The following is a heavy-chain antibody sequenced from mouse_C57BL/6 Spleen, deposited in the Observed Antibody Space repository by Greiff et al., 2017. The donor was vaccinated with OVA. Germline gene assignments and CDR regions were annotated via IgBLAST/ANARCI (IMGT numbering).Heavy chain of an antibody. CDR2: ISYDGSN. V-gene: IGHV3-6*01. D-gene: IGHD1-1*01. CDR1: GYSITSGYY. CDR3: ARGHYYYGSSDY. J-gene: IGHJ2*01. Sequence: VQLKESGPGLVKPSQSLSLTCSVTGYSITSGYYWNWIRQFPGNKLEWMGYISYDGSNNYNPSLKNRISITRDTSKNQFFLKLNSVTTEDTATYYCARGHYYYGSSDYWGQGTTLTVSS.